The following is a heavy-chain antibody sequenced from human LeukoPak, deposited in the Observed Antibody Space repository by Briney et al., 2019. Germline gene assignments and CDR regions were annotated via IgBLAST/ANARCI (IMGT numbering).Heavy chain of an antibody. D-gene: IGHD5-12*01. CDR1: GYTFTSYG. CDR3: AREYSGYDWGQFDY. CDR2: ISAYNGNT. V-gene: IGHV1-18*01. Sequence: ASVKVSCKGSGYTFTSYGISWVRQAPGQGRERMGWISAYNGNTNYAQKLQGRDTITTDKTTSTAYMELRSLRSDDTAVYYCAREYSGYDWGQFDYWGQGTLVTVSS. J-gene: IGHJ4*02.